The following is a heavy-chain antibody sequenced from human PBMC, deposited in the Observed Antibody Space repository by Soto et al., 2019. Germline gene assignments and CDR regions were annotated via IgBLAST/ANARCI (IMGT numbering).Heavy chain of an antibody. J-gene: IGHJ4*02. Sequence: PGGSLRLSCAASGFTFSSYEMNWVRQAPGKGLEWVSYISSSGSTIYYADSVKGRFTISRDNAKNSLYLQMNSLRAEDTAVYYCARVPGIAVAAFDYWGQGTLVTVSS. V-gene: IGHV3-48*03. CDR2: ISSSGSTI. CDR1: GFTFSSYE. D-gene: IGHD6-19*01. CDR3: ARVPGIAVAAFDY.